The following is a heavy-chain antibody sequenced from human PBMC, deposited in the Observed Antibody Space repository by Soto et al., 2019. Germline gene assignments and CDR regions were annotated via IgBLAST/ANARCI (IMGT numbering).Heavy chain of an antibody. CDR2: IVPIFGTT. D-gene: IGHD6-19*01. Sequence: QVQLVQSGAEVKKPGSSVKVSCKVSGGTFSNYAIDWVRLAPGHGLEWMGGIVPIFGTTYYTQKFQSRATIIADDSKTTAYLEMSSLRSEDTAIYYCARVEAVAGLYNYHGLDVWGQGTAVTVSS. V-gene: IGHV1-69*12. J-gene: IGHJ6*02. CDR1: GGTFSNYA. CDR3: ARVEAVAGLYNYHGLDV.